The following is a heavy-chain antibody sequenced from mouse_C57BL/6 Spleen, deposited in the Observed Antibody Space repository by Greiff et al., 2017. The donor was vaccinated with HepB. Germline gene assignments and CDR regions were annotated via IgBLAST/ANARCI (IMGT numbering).Heavy chain of an antibody. CDR3: ARKGELLRYYYAMDY. D-gene: IGHD1-1*01. CDR1: GFSLTSYG. V-gene: IGHV2-2*01. CDR2: IWSGGST. J-gene: IGHJ4*01. Sequence: QVQLKESGPGLVQPSQSLSITCTVSGFSLTSYGVHWVRQSPGKGLEWLGVIWSGGSTDYNAAFISRLSISKDNSKSQVFFKMNSLQADDTAIYYCARKGELLRYYYAMDYWGQGTSVTVSS.